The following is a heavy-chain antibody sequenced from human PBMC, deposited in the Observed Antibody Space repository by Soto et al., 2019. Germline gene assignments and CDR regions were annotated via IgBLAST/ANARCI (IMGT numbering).Heavy chain of an antibody. D-gene: IGHD4-17*01. J-gene: IGHJ6*02. V-gene: IGHV3-21*01. CDR3: AREYGLNGYYYYGMDV. CDR2: ISSSSSYI. Sequence: SLRVSGAASGCTCRCYSMNCVRQAQGKGLEWVSSISSSSSYIYYADSVKGRFTISRDNAKNSLYLQMNSLRAEDTAVYYCAREYGLNGYYYYGMDVWGQGTTVTVSS. CDR1: GCTCRCYS.